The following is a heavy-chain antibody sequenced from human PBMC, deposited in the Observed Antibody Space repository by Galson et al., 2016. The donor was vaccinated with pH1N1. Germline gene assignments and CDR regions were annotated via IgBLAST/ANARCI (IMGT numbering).Heavy chain of an antibody. CDR1: GFMFSDYY. J-gene: IGHJ4*02. D-gene: IGHD6-19*01. CDR2: INSGSSFT. V-gene: IGHV3-11*05. Sequence: SLRLSCAASGFMFSDYYMAWIRQAPGKGLEWLSYINSGSSFTKYADSVKGRFSMSRDDAKSTLYLQMNGLKIDDTALYDWARGFGLAGSGPFDFWGQGVLVTVSS. CDR3: ARGFGLAGSGPFDF.